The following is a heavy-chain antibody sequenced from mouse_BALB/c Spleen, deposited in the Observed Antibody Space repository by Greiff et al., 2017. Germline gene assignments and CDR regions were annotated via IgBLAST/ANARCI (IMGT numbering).Heavy chain of an antibody. CDR2: IDPANGNT. CDR1: GFNIKDTY. CDR3: ATLYGSTAMDY. J-gene: IGHJ4*01. V-gene: IGHV14-3*02. Sequence: EVQLQQSGAELVKPGASVKLSCTASGFNIKDTYMHWVKQRPEQGLEWIGRIDPANGNTKYDPKFQGKATITADTSSNTAYLQLSSLTSEDTAVYYCATLYGSTAMDYWGQGTSVTVSS. D-gene: IGHD1-1*01.